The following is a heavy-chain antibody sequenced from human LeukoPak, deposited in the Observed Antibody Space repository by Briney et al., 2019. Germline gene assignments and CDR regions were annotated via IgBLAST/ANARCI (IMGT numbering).Heavy chain of an antibody. J-gene: IGHJ5*02. Sequence: ASVKVSCKASGYTFTSYGISWVRQAPGQGLEWMGWISAYNGNTNYAQKLQGRVTMTTDTSTSTAYMELRRLRSDDTAVYYCARSRGYCSSTSCYTGNWFDPWGQGTLVTVSS. V-gene: IGHV1-18*01. CDR1: GYTFTSYG. CDR3: ARSRGYCSSTSCYTGNWFDP. D-gene: IGHD2-2*02. CDR2: ISAYNGNT.